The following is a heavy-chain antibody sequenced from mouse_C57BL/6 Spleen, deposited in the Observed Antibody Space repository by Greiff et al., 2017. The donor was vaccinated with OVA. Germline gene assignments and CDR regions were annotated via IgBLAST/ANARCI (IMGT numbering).Heavy chain of an antibody. CDR2: ISSGGSYT. Sequence: VQLQQSGGDLVKPGGSLKLSCAASGFTFSSYGMSWVRQTPDKRLEWVATISSGGSYTYYPDSVKGRFTISRDNAKNTLYLQMSSLKSEDTAMYYCARGEYYDYDWFAYWGQGTLVTVSA. D-gene: IGHD2-4*01. CDR1: GFTFSSYG. V-gene: IGHV5-6*01. J-gene: IGHJ3*01. CDR3: ARGEYYDYDWFAY.